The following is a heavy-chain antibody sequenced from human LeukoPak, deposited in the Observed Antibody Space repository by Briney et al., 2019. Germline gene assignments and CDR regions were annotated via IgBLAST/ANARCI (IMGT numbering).Heavy chain of an antibody. CDR1: GGTFSSYA. Sequence: ASVKVSCKASGGTFSSYAISWVRQAPGQGLEWMGGIIPIFGTANYAQEFQGRVTITADESTSTAYMELSSLRPEDTAVYYCASPYCTNGVCHNWFDPWGQGTLVTVSS. V-gene: IGHV1-69*13. CDR3: ASPYCTNGVCHNWFDP. D-gene: IGHD2-8*01. CDR2: IIPIFGTA. J-gene: IGHJ5*02.